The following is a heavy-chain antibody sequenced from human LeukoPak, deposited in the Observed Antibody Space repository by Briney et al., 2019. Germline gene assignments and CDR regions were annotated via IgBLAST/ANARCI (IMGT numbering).Heavy chain of an antibody. J-gene: IGHJ4*02. D-gene: IGHD2-2*02. CDR3: AKSHCSSTSCYNDY. CDR2: ISYDGSNK. Sequence: PGGSLRLSCAASGFTFSSYAMHWVRQAPGKGLEWVAVISYDGSNKYYADSVKGRFTISRDNSKNTLYLQMNSLRAEDTAVYYCAKSHCSSTSCYNDYWGQGTLVTVFS. CDR1: GFTFSSYA. V-gene: IGHV3-30-3*02.